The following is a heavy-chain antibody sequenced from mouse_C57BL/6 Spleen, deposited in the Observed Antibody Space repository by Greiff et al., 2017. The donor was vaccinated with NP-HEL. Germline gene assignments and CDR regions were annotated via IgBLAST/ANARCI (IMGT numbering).Heavy chain of an antibody. CDR3: ARHLFMDY. CDR1: GFTFSDYY. V-gene: IGHV5-12*01. J-gene: IGHJ4*01. Sequence: EVKLMESGGGLVQPGGSLKLSCAASGFTFSDYYMYWVRQTPEKRLEWVAYISNGGGSTYYPDTVKGRFTISRDNAKNTLYLQMSRLKSEDTAMYYCARHLFMDYWGQGTSVTVSS. CDR2: ISNGGGST.